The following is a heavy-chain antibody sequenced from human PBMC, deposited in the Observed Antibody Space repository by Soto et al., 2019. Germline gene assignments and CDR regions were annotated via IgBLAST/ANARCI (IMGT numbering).Heavy chain of an antibody. V-gene: IGHV4-59*08. Sequence: SETLSLTCTVSGGSISSYYWSWIRQPPGKGLEWIGSIYYSGSTNYNPSLKSRVTISVDTSKNQFSLKLSSVTAADTAVYYSAMTDLDYYYGMDVWGQGTTVTVSS. J-gene: IGHJ6*02. CDR2: IYYSGST. CDR1: GGSISSYY. CDR3: AMTDLDYYYGMDV.